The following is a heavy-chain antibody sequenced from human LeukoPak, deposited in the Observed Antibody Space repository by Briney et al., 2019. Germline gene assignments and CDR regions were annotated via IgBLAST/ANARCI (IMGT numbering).Heavy chain of an antibody. J-gene: IGHJ4*02. CDR2: IIPIFGKA. CDR3: ARTTAPYSSSWYSDY. CDR1: GGTFSSYA. V-gene: IGHV1-69*13. D-gene: IGHD6-13*01. Sequence: SVKVSCKASGGTFSSYAISWVRQAPGQGLEWMGGIIPIFGKANYAQKFQGRVTITADESTSTAYMELSSLRSEDTAVYYCARTTAPYSSSWYSDYWGQGTLVTVPS.